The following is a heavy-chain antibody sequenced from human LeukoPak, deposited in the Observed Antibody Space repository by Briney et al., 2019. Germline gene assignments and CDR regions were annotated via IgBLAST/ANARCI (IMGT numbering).Heavy chain of an antibody. CDR1: GGSISSYY. V-gene: IGHV4-59*12. D-gene: IGHD1-7*01. CDR3: ARVSTSITGTTGGTWYFDL. J-gene: IGHJ2*01. CDR2: VYYTGST. Sequence: SETLSLTCTVSGGSISSYYWSWIRQPPGKGLEWIGYVYYTGSTNYNPSLKSRVTMSVDTSKNQFSLKLSSVTAADTAVYYCARVSTSITGTTGGTWYFDLWGRGTLVTVSS.